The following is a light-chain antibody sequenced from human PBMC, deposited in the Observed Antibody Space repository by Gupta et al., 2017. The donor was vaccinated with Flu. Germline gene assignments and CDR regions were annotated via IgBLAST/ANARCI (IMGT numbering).Light chain of an antibody. CDR2: LAS. CDR1: QSVLNSSNDNHY. CDR3: HHYNNLPLT. V-gene: IGKV4-1*01. J-gene: IGKJ4*01. Sequence: DIVMTQSPDSLAVSLGGTATIHCKSSQSVLNSSNDNHYVAWYQLKPGQAPKLLIYLASTRASGVPDRFSGSVSATDFTLTIRSLQAEDVATYYCHHYNNLPLTFGGGTKVEIK.